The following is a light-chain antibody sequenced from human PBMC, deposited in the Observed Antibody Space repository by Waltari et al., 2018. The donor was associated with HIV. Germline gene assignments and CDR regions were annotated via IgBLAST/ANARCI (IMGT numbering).Light chain of an antibody. CDR2: EVY. Sequence: QSALTQPASVSGSIGQSITIPCTGTSSDVGSHNLVSCDQHHPGKAPKLTIYEVYKRLSGFSSRFSAAKSGNTAPLTVSGLRAEDEADYSCCSNAGSSSPFGGGTKLTVL. CDR1: SSDVGSHNL. V-gene: IGLV2-23*02. CDR3: CSNAGSSSP. J-gene: IGLJ2*01.